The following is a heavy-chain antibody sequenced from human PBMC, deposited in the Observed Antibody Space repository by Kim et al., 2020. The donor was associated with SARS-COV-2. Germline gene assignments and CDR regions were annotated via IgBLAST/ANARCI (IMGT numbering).Heavy chain of an antibody. CDR1: GGSISGYY. Sequence: SETLSLTCTVSGGSISGYYWSWIRQPPGKGLEWIGYIYYSGSTNYNPSLKSRVTISVDTSKNQFSLKLSSVTAADTAVYYCARMSSSWYLYYWGQGSVVT. V-gene: IGHV4-59*08. CDR3: ARMSSSWYLYY. CDR2: IYYSGST. D-gene: IGHD6-13*01. J-gene: IGHJ4*02.